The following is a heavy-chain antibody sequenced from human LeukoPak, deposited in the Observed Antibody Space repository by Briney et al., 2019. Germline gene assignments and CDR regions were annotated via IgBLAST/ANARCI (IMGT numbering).Heavy chain of an antibody. CDR2: ISAYNGHT. CDR1: GYTFTNYG. CDR3: ARRGGDYGDY. J-gene: IGHJ4*02. V-gene: IGHV1-18*01. Sequence: ASVKVSCKASGYTFTNYGISWVRQAPGQGLEWMGWISAYNGHTNYAQKVQARVSMTTDTSTRTAYMELKNLRSDDTAVYYCARRGGDYGDYWGQGTLVTVSS. D-gene: IGHD3-16*01.